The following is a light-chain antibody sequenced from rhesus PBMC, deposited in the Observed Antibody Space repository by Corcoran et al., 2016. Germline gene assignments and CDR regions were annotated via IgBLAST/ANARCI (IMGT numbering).Light chain of an antibody. CDR1: QRIRSW. CDR3: QQYSNSPPT. Sequence: DIQMTQSPSFLLASVGDTVTITCRASQRIRSWLAWYQQKPGKAPKLLLYKASTLQSGVPSRFSGSGAGTDFTLPISSPQSGGFATYYCQQYSNSPPTFGEGTKVEIK. CDR2: KAS. J-gene: IGKJ4*01. V-gene: IGKV1-22*01.